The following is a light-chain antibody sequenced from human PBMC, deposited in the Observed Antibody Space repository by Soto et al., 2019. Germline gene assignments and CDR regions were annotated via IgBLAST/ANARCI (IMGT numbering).Light chain of an antibody. Sequence: QLVLTQSPSASASLGASVKLTCTLSSGHSNYAIALHQQQPLKGPRYLLQLNRNGSHTKGVGNPNPFSDSSSGAERYLTIFRLQDEDEDDCYCHTWGTGIVIFGGGTQLTVL. CDR3: HTWGTGIVI. J-gene: IGLJ2*01. CDR1: SGHSNYA. CDR2: LNRNGSH. V-gene: IGLV4-69*01.